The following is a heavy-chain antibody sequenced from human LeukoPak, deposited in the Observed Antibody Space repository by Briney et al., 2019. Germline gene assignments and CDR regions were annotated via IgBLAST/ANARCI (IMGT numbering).Heavy chain of an antibody. D-gene: IGHD2-15*01. CDR3: ARDLRSGGSCYWDY. CDR1: GYTFSSHG. CDR2: LSVFNGNT. V-gene: IGHV1-18*01. Sequence: ASVKVSCKASGYTFSSHGVSWVRQAPGQGLEWMGWLSVFNGNTNYAQKFQGRVTLTTDTSTSTAYMELRSLRSDDTAVYYCARDLRSGGSCYWDYWGQGTLVTVSS. J-gene: IGHJ4*02.